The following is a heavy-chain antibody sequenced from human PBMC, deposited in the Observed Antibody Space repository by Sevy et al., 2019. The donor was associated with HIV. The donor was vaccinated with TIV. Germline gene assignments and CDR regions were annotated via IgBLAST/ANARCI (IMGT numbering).Heavy chain of an antibody. CDR1: VFTVSSNA. D-gene: IGHD1-26*01. Sequence: GGSLRLSCAAFVFTVSSNAMAWVRQAPGKGLEWVSGLSAGGGFTYYADSVKGRFTISRDNSKNTLHLQMSSLGAEDTAVYYCATWGIVGRRVFDNWGQGTLVTVSS. CDR2: LSAGGGFT. J-gene: IGHJ4*02. V-gene: IGHV3-23*01. CDR3: ATWGIVGRRVFDN.